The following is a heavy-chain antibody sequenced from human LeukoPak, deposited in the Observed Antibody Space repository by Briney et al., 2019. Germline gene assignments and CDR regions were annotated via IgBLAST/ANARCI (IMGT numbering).Heavy chain of an antibody. CDR2: IRSKANSYET. J-gene: IGHJ3*02. CDR1: GFSFSGSA. CDR3: REVIVDDAFDM. D-gene: IGHD2/OR15-2a*01. V-gene: IGHV3-73*01. Sequence: GGTLRLSCAASGFSFSGSAIHWVRQASGKGLEWVGRIRSKANSYETAYAASVKGRFIIYRNDSKNTAYLQMNSLKTEDKAVYYCREVIVDDAFDMWGQGTMVTVSS.